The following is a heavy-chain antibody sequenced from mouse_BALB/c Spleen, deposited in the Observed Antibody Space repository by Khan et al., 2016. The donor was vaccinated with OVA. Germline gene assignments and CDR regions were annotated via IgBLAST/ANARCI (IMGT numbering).Heavy chain of an antibody. V-gene: IGHV2-6-1*01. CDR1: GFSLTNYG. CDR2: IWSDGST. D-gene: IGHD2-4*01. J-gene: IGHJ4*01. CDR3: ARQPYYHDDRMDY. Sequence: QVQLQESGPGLVAPSQSLSITCTISGFSLTNYGVHWVRQPPGKGLEWLVVIWSDGSTTYNSALKSRLTISKDNSSSHAFLKMNSLQTEDTAGDFCARQPYYHDDRMDYWGQGTSVTVSS.